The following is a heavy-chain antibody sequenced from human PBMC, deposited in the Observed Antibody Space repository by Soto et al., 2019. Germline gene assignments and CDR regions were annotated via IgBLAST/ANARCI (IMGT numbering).Heavy chain of an antibody. CDR1: GGSFSGYY. CDR2: INHSGST. D-gene: IGHD3-16*02. CDR3: ARGHRAAVRYDYIWGSYRPYYFDY. J-gene: IGHJ4*02. Sequence: SETLSLTCAVYGGSFSGYYWSWIRQPPGKGLEWIGEINHSGSTNYNPSLKSRVTISVDTSKNQFSLKLSSVTAADTAVYYCARGHRAAVRYDYIWGSYRPYYFDYWGQGTLVTV. V-gene: IGHV4-34*01.